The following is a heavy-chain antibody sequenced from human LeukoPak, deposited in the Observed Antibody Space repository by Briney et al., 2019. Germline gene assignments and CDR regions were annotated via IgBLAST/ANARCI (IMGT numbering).Heavy chain of an antibody. V-gene: IGHV4-39*01. Sequence: SETLSLTCTVSGGSISTSSYYWGWIRQPPGKGLEWIGSIYHSRSSYYTASLKSRATISADTSKNQYSLKLSAVTAADTAVYYCARHRWMEVYGSGSYYVDYWGQGTLVTVSS. CDR2: IYHSRSS. CDR1: GGSISTSSYY. J-gene: IGHJ4*02. CDR3: ARHRWMEVYGSGSYYVDY. D-gene: IGHD3-10*01.